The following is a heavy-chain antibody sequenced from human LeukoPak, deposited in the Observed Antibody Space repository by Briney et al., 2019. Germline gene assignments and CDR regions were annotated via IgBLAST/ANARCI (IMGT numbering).Heavy chain of an antibody. CDR1: GNTLTDLS. V-gene: IGHV1-24*01. J-gene: IGHJ4*02. Sequence: GASVKVSCKVSGNTLTDLSIHWVRQAPGKGLDWMGGFDPDDAEVVYAEKFQDRVTMTEDPSTDTAYLELSSLRSEDTAVYYCAAEGQWSLVHYFNSWGQGTLVTVSS. CDR3: AAEGQWSLVHYFNS. CDR2: FDPDDAEV. D-gene: IGHD2-15*01.